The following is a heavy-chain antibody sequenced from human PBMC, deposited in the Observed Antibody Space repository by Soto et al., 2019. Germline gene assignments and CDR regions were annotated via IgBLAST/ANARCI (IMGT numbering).Heavy chain of an antibody. Sequence: EVQLMESGGDLVQPGGSLRLSCATSGFTFINYAMAWVRQGPRKGLEWVSATSGTGGNTYYADSVKGRFTISRDKSKSALQLEMNNLRDEDTAVYYCARSIGPGRFAYWGHGTLVTVSS. J-gene: IGHJ4*01. CDR1: GFTFINYA. V-gene: IGHV3-23*01. CDR3: ARSIGPGRFAY. D-gene: IGHD3-10*01. CDR2: TSGTGGNT.